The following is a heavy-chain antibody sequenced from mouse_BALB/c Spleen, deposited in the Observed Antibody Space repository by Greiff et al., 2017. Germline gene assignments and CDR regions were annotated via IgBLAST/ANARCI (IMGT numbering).Heavy chain of an antibody. CDR3: ARCGGRGYYYAMDY. J-gene: IGHJ4*01. D-gene: IGHD6-1*01. V-gene: IGHV5-9*03. Sequence: EVMLVESGGGLVKPGGSLKLSCAASGFTFSSYTMSWVRQTPEKRLEWVATISSGGGNTYYPDSVKGRFTISRDNAKNNLYLQMSSLRSEDTALYYCARCGGRGYYYAMDYWGQGTSVTVSS. CDR1: GFTFSSYT. CDR2: ISSGGGNT.